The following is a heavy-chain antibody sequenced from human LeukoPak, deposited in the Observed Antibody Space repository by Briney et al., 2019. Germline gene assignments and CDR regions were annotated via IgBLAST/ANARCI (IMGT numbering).Heavy chain of an antibody. CDR2: INHSGST. D-gene: IGHD6-13*01. J-gene: IGHJ4*02. Sequence: PSETLSLTWEAIGGPFSGYNGGWFGQPPGKGLEWIGEINHSGSTNYNPSLKSRVTISIDTSKNQFSLKLSSVTAADTAVYYCARGRRAGTFDYWGQGTLVTVSS. CDR1: GGPFSGYN. V-gene: IGHV4-34*01. CDR3: ARGRRAGTFDY.